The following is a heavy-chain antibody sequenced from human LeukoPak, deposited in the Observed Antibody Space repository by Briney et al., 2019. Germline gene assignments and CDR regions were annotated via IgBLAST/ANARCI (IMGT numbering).Heavy chain of an antibody. D-gene: IGHD3-9*01. CDR1: GGSISSSSYY. CDR2: IYYSGST. Sequence: KSSETLSLTCTASGGSISSSSYYWGWIRQPPGKGLEWIGSIYYSGSTYYNPSLKSRVTISVDTSKNQFSLKLSSVTAADTAVYYCARSRDYDILTGPYYFDYWGQGTLVTVSS. V-gene: IGHV4-39*01. J-gene: IGHJ4*02. CDR3: ARSRDYDILTGPYYFDY.